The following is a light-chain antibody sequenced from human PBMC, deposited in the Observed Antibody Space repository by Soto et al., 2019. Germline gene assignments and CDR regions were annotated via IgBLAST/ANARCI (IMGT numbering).Light chain of an antibody. J-gene: IGLJ1*01. CDR1: SSDIGGYNY. CDR3: SSYAGSSNV. Sequence: QSVLTQPASVSGSSGQSITISCTGTSSDIGGYNYVSWYQQHPGKAPKLMIYEVNKRPSGVPDRFSGSKSGNTASLTVSGLQAEDEADYYCSSYAGSSNVFGTGTKLTVL. CDR2: EVN. V-gene: IGLV2-8*01.